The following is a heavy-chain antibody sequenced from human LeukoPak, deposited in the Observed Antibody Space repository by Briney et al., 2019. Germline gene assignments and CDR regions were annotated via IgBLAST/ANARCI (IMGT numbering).Heavy chain of an antibody. Sequence: ASVKVSCKASGYTFTNYGISWVRQAPGQGLEWMGWISGYNGKTNFAQKFQGRVTMTTDTSTSTAYMELRSLRSDDTAVYYCARDSELPDFWSGYYRSHNWFDPWGQGTLVTVSS. D-gene: IGHD3-3*01. CDR3: ARDSELPDFWSGYYRSHNWFDP. CDR1: GYTFTNYG. V-gene: IGHV1-18*01. J-gene: IGHJ5*02. CDR2: ISGYNGKT.